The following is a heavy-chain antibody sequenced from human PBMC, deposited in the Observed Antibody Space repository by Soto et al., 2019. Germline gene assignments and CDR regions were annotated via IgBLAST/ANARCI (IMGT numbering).Heavy chain of an antibody. V-gene: IGHV5-51*01. Sequence: GESLKISCKGSGYSFPFYWIVWVRQMPGKGLEWMGIIYPGDSDTRYSPSFQGQVSISADTSISTAYLQWSSLKASDTAMYYCARVTQSWGVPAPLARFDPWGQGALVTVSS. CDR3: ARVTQSWGVPAPLARFDP. J-gene: IGHJ5*02. CDR1: GYSFPFYW. CDR2: IYPGDSDT. D-gene: IGHD3-10*01.